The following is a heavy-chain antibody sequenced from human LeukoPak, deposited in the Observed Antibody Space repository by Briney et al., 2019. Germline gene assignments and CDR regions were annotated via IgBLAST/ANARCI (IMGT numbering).Heavy chain of an antibody. CDR1: GFTFSSYS. CDR2: ISSSSSYI. D-gene: IGHD3-9*01. V-gene: IGHV3-21*01. CDR3: VRDRSTSYDILTGYDFDY. Sequence: PGGSLRLSCAASGFTFSSYSMNWVRQAPGKGLEWVSSISSSSSYIYYADSVKGRFTISRDNAKNSLYLQMNSLRAEDTAVYYCVRDRSTSYDILTGYDFDYWGQGTLVTVSS. J-gene: IGHJ4*02.